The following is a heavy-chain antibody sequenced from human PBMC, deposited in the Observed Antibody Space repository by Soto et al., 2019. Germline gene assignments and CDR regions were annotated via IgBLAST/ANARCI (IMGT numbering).Heavy chain of an antibody. Sequence: GASVKVSCKASGGTFSSYAISWVRQAPGQGLEWMGGIIPIFGTANYAQKFQGRVTITADESTSTAYMELSSLRSEDTAVYYCAREGLVALDYYYYGMDVWGQGTTVTVSS. CDR1: GGTFSSYA. D-gene: IGHD2-8*02. CDR2: IIPIFGTA. V-gene: IGHV1-69*13. CDR3: AREGLVALDYYYYGMDV. J-gene: IGHJ6*02.